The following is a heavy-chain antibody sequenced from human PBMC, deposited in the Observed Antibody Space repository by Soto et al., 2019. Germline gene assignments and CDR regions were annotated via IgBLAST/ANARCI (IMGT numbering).Heavy chain of an antibody. V-gene: IGHV4-31*03. Sequence: SETLSLTCTVSGGSISSGGYYWSWIRQHPGKGLEWIGYIYYSGSTYYNPSLKSRVTISVDTSKNQFSLKLSSVTAADKAVNYXXXXXXXXXAXXXXXXGYXTXXPPVDYFDYXGQGTLVTVSS. D-gene: IGHD3-3*01. CDR2: IYYSGST. J-gene: IGHJ4*02. CDR1: GGSISSGGYY. CDR3: XXXXXXXXAXXXXXXGYXTXXPPVDYFDY.